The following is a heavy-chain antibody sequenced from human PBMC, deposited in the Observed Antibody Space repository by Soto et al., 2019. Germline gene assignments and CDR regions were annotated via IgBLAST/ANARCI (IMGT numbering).Heavy chain of an antibody. V-gene: IGHV3-30-3*01. CDR1: GFTFSSYA. CDR2: ISYDGSNK. D-gene: IGHD5-18*01. J-gene: IGHJ4*02. CDR3: ARGPGYSYGPFYFDS. Sequence: GGSVRLSCAASGFTFSSYAIHWVRQAPGKGLEWVAVISYDGSNKYYGDSVKGRFTISRDNSKNTLYLQMNSLRAQDTAVYYCARGPGYSYGPFYFDSWGQGTLVTVSS.